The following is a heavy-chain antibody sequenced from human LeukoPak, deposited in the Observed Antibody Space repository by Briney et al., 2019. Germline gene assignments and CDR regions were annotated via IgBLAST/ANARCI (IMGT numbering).Heavy chain of an antibody. D-gene: IGHD6-13*01. J-gene: IGHJ5*02. V-gene: IGHV1-8*01. Sequence: ASVKVFCKASGYTFTCYDINWVRQATGQGLEWMGWMNPNSGNTGYAQKFQGRVTMTWNTSISTAYMELSSLRSEDTAVYYCATVAADNFDPWGQGTLVTVSS. CDR2: MNPNSGNT. CDR1: GYTFTCYD. CDR3: ATVAADNFDP.